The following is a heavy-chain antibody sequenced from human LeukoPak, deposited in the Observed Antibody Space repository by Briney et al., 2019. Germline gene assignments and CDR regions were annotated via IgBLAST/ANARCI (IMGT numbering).Heavy chain of an antibody. J-gene: IGHJ4*02. D-gene: IGHD6-19*01. CDR3: TTGILNEPVAGTPSPRTRIDY. CDR2: IKSKTDGGTT. CDR1: GFTFSNAW. V-gene: IGHV3-15*01. Sequence: PGGSLRLFCAASGFTFSNAWMSWVRQAPGKGLEWVGRIKSKTDGGTTDYAAPVKGRFTISRDDSKNTLYLQMNSLKSEDTAVYYCTTGILNEPVAGTPSPRTRIDYWGQGTLVTVSS.